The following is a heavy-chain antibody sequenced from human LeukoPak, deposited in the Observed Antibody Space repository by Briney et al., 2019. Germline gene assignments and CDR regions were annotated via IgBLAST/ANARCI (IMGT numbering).Heavy chain of an antibody. CDR2: IYPGDSDT. CDR1: GYSFTSYR. J-gene: IGHJ4*02. CDR3: ARHLIGYCSGGNCYELYYFDY. Sequence: GESLKISCKGSGYSFTSYRIGWVRQMPGKGLEWMGIIYPGDSDTRYSPSFQGQVTISADKSISTAYLQWSSLKASDTAMYYCARHLIGYCSGGNCYELYYFDYWGQGTLVTVSS. V-gene: IGHV5-51*01. D-gene: IGHD2-15*01.